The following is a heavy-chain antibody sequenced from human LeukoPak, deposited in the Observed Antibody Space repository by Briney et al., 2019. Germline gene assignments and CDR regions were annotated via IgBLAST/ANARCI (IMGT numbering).Heavy chain of an antibody. CDR2: IYTSAST. J-gene: IGHJ4*02. D-gene: IGHD3-10*01. CDR1: GDSISNYY. Sequence: PSETLSLTCTVSGDSISNYYWSWIRQPAGKGLEWIGRIYTSASTNYNPSLKSRVTMSVDTSKNQFSLKLSSVTAADTAVYYCARVSLVRGAPDYYFDYWGQGTLVTVSS. V-gene: IGHV4-4*07. CDR3: ARVSLVRGAPDYYFDY.